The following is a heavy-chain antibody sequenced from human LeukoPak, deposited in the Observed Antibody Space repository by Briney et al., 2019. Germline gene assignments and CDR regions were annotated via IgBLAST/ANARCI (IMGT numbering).Heavy chain of an antibody. Sequence: SETLSLTCTVSGGSISSYYWSWIRQPPGKGLEWIGYIYYSGSTNYNPSLKSRVTISVDTSKNQFSLKLSSVTAADTAVYYCARDPNYYGSGSYYNTRAAFDIWGQGTMVTVSS. V-gene: IGHV4-59*01. CDR2: IYYSGST. CDR3: ARDPNYYGSGSYYNTRAAFDI. CDR1: GGSISSYY. D-gene: IGHD3-10*01. J-gene: IGHJ3*02.